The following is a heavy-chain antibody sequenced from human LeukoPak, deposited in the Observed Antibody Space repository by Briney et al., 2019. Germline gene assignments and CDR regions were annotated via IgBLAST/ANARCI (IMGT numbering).Heavy chain of an antibody. D-gene: IGHD3-22*01. Sequence: PGGSLRLSCAASGFTFSSYAMSWARQAPGKGLEWVAVISYDGSNKYYADSVKGRFTISRDNSKNTLYLQMNSLRAEDTAVYYCARATYYYDSSGYYELGYWGQGTLVTVSS. J-gene: IGHJ4*02. CDR3: ARATYYYDSSGYYELGY. CDR1: GFTFSSYA. V-gene: IGHV3-30-3*01. CDR2: ISYDGSNK.